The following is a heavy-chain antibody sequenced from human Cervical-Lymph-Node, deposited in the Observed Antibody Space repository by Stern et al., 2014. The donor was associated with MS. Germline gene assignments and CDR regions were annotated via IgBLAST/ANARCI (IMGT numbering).Heavy chain of an antibody. CDR1: GFTFDDYA. J-gene: IGHJ6*02. CDR3: AKPGGDV. CDR2: TSWNSANI. V-gene: IGHV3-9*01. D-gene: IGHD2-8*02. Sequence: EVHLVESGGGLVQFGRPLRLSCTASGFTFDDYAMHWVRQAPGKGLEWVSGTSWNSANIGYADSVKGRFTISRDNAKNSLYLQMNSLRAEDTALYYCAKPGGDVWGQGTTVTVSS.